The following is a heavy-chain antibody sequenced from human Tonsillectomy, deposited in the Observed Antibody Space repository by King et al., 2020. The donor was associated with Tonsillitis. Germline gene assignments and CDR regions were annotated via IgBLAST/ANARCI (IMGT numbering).Heavy chain of an antibody. CDR3: ARQTEYYMDV. V-gene: IGHV3-30*01. CDR1: GFTFSSYA. J-gene: IGHJ6*03. Sequence: VQLVESGGGVVQPGRSLRLSCAASGFTFSSYAMHWVRQAPGKGLEWVAVISYDGSNKYYADSVMGRFTISRDNSKNTLYLQMNSLRAEDTAVYYCARQTEYYMDVWGKGTTVTVSS. CDR2: ISYDGSNK.